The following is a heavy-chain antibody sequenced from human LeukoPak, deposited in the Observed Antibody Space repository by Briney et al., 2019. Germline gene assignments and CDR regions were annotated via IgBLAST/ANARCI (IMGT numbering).Heavy chain of an antibody. V-gene: IGHV4-59*01. CDR3: ARGRDPKGIDF. Sequence: NPSETLSLTCTVSGGSISSYYWSWIRQPPGNRLEWIGNIYYSGSTNYNPSLKGRVTISVDTSKNQSSLKLSSVTAADTAVYYCARGRDPKGIDFWGQGTLVTVSS. J-gene: IGHJ4*02. CDR1: GGSISSYY. CDR2: IYYSGST.